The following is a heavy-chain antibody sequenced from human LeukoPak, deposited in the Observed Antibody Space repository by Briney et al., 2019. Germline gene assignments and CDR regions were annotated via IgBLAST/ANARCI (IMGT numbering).Heavy chain of an antibody. J-gene: IGHJ5*02. Sequence: LDTLSLTCTVSGGSIGSSYGSWIPQPAGMGPEWISRIHISGSTNYSPSLKSRVTLSVDTSKNQFSLNLSSVTAADTAVYYCARDGLVSGWGGFNPWGQGTLVTASS. V-gene: IGHV4-4*07. CDR3: ARDGLVSGWGGFNP. CDR2: IHISGST. D-gene: IGHD6-19*01. CDR1: GGSIGSSY.